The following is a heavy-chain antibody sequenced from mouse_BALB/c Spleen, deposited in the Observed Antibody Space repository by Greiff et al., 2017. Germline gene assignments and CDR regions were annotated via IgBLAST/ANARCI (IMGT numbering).Heavy chain of an antibody. D-gene: IGHD2-1*01. CDR3: ARDGNYWYFDV. V-gene: IGHV5-4*02. J-gene: IGHJ1*01. CDR1: GFTFSDYY. Sequence: EVQRVESGGGLVKPGGSLKLSCAASGFTFSDYYMYWVRQTPEKRLEWVATISDGGSYTYYPDSVKGRFTISRDNANNNLYLQMSSLKSEDTAMYYCARDGNYWYFDVWGAGTTVTVSS. CDR2: ISDGGSYT.